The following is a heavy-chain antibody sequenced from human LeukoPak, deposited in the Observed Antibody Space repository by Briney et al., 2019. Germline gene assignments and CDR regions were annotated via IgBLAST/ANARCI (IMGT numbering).Heavy chain of an antibody. D-gene: IGHD4-17*01. Sequence: PSETLSLTCTVSGGSISSYSWSWIRQPPGKGLEWIGYIYYSGTTNYNPSLKSRVTISVDTSRNQFSLKLSSVTAADTAVYYCARTTVLYGMDVWGQGTTVTVSS. CDR3: ARTTVLYGMDV. CDR2: IYYSGTT. J-gene: IGHJ6*02. CDR1: GGSISSYS. V-gene: IGHV4-59*08.